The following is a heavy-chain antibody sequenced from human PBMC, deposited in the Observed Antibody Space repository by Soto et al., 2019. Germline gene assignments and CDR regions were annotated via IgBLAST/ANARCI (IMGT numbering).Heavy chain of an antibody. CDR3: ASDLSGRADV. V-gene: IGHV3-23*01. J-gene: IGHJ6*02. CDR1: GFTFSNYA. CDR2: ISGSGGTS. Sequence: PGGSLRLSCVASGFTFSNYAMSWVRQAPGRGLEWVSSISGSGGTSYYADSVKGRFTISRDNAKNTLYLQMNSLRVEDTAVYYCASDLSGRADVWGQGTTVTVSS. D-gene: IGHD2-21*01.